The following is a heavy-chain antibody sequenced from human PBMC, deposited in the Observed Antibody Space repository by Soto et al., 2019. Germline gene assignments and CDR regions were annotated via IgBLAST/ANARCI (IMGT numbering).Heavy chain of an antibody. CDR1: GFTFSSYA. V-gene: IGHV3-30-3*01. J-gene: IGHJ6*02. Sequence: GGSLRLSCAASGFTFSSYAMHWVRQAPGKGLEWVAVISYDGSNKYYADSVKGRVTISRDHSKNTLYLQMNSLRAEDTAVYYCARVNGYYYYGMDVWGQGTTVTVSS. CDR3: ARVNGYYYYGMDV. D-gene: IGHD3-22*01. CDR2: ISYDGSNK.